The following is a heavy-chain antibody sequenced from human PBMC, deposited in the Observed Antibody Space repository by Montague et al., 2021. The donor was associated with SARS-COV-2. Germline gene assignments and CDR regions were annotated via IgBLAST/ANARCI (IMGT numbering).Heavy chain of an antibody. J-gene: IGHJ5*02. CDR1: GFSLSTRGVG. V-gene: IGHV2-5*02. CDR3: AHTKAPAGDRWFDP. Sequence: PALEKPTQTLTLTCTFSGFSLSTRGVGVGWIRQPPGKALEWLALIYWDDDERYSPSLESRLTISKDNSKNQVVLTMTKMAPVDTATYYCAHTKAPAGDRWFDPWGQGTPVTVSS. CDR2: IYWDDDE. D-gene: IGHD6-13*01.